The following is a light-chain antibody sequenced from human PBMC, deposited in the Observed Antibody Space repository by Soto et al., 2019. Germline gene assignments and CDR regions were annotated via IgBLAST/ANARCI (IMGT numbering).Light chain of an antibody. V-gene: IGLV2-14*01. CDR3: SSYTSSSTLV. CDR2: EVS. Sequence: QSALTQPASVSGSPGQSSTISCTGTSSDVGGYNYVSWYQQHPGKAPELMIYEVSNRPSGVSNRFSGSKSGNTASLTISGLQAEDEADYYCSSYTSSSTLVFGGGTKLTVL. J-gene: IGLJ2*01. CDR1: SSDVGGYNY.